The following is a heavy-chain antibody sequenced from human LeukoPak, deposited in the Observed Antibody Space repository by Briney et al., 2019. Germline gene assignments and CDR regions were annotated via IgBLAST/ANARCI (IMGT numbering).Heavy chain of an antibody. CDR2: IYHSGST. Sequence: SETLSLTCTVSGYSISSGYYWGWIRQPPGKGLEWIGSIYHSGSTYYNPSLKSRVTISVDTSKNQFSLKLSSVTAADTAVYYCARARDFDWLSAIDYWGQGTLVTVSS. J-gene: IGHJ4*02. V-gene: IGHV4-38-2*02. CDR3: ARARDFDWLSAIDY. CDR1: GYSISSGYY. D-gene: IGHD3-9*01.